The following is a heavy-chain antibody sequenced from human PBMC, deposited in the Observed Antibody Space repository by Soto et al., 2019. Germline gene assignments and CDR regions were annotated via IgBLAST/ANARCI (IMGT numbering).Heavy chain of an antibody. J-gene: IGHJ5*02. CDR2: IYYSGST. D-gene: IGHD6-19*01. Sequence: PSETLSLTCTVSGGSISSSSYYWGWIRQPPGKGLEWIGSIYYSGSTYYNPSLKSRVTISVDTSKNQFSLKLSSVTAADTAVYYCARNWARQWLGRDWFDPWGQGTLVTVSS. CDR1: GGSISSSSYY. V-gene: IGHV4-39*01. CDR3: ARNWARQWLGRDWFDP.